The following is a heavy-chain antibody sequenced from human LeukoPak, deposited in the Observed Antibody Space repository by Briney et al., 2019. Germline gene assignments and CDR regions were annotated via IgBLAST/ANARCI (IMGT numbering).Heavy chain of an antibody. V-gene: IGHV3-9*03. CDR2: ISWNSGSI. J-gene: IGHJ3*02. CDR1: GFTFDDYA. D-gene: IGHD6-13*01. Sequence: GGSLRLSCAASGFTFDDYAMHWVRQAPGKGLEWVSGISWNSGSIGYADSVKGRFTISRDNAKNSLYLQMNSLRAEDMALYYCAKAPPYSSSWYDAFDIWGQGTMVTVSS. CDR3: AKAPPYSSSWYDAFDI.